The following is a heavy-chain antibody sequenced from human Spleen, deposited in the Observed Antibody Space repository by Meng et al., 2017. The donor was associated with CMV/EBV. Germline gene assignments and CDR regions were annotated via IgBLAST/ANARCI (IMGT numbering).Heavy chain of an antibody. Sequence: SETLSLTCTVSGYSISSGFYWGWIRQPPGKGLEVIGSISHSGNSYYNPSLKSRVTISVDTSNNQFSLKLSSVTAADTAMYYCARDFVPTIPAAGGGYWFDLWGQGTLVTVSS. CDR3: ARDFVPTIPAAGGGYWFDL. CDR1: GYSISSGFY. CDR2: ISHSGNS. D-gene: IGHD6-13*01. J-gene: IGHJ5*02. V-gene: IGHV4-38-2*02.